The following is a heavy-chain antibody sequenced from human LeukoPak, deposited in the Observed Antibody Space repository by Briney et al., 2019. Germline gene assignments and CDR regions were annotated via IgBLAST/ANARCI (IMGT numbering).Heavy chain of an antibody. D-gene: IGHD6-13*01. CDR3: VRESLVRQQNRYYYYYMDV. CDR1: GFTFSSYE. J-gene: IGHJ6*03. Sequence: GGSLRLSCAASGFTFSSYEMNWVRQAPGKGLEWVSYISSSGSTIYYADSVKGRFTISRDNAKNSLYLQMNSLRAEDTAVYYCVRESLVRQQNRYYYYYMDVWGKGTTVTISS. CDR2: ISSSGSTI. V-gene: IGHV3-48*03.